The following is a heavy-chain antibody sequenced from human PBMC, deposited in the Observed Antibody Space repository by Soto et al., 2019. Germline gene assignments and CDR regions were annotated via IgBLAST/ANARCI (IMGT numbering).Heavy chain of an antibody. J-gene: IGHJ6*02. Sequence: PSETLSLTCAAYGGSFSGYYWSWIRQPPGKGLEWIGEINHSGSTNYNPSLKSRVTISVDTSKNQFSLKLSSVTAADTAVYYCARRYSSGWPFFYYYYGMDVWGQGTTVTVSS. V-gene: IGHV4-34*01. CDR1: GGSFSGYY. CDR2: INHSGST. CDR3: ARRYSSGWPFFYYYYGMDV. D-gene: IGHD6-19*01.